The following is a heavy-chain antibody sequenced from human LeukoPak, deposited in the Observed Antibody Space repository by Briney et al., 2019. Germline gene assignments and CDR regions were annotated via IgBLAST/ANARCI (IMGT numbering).Heavy chain of an antibody. CDR2: ISGSGGSK. CDR1: GFTFSSYW. J-gene: IGHJ3*02. D-gene: IGHD2-21*02. CDR3: ATPKSGDWEGAFDI. Sequence: QPGGSLRLSCAASGFTFSSYWMIWVRQAPGKGLEWVSDISGSGGSKYYADSVKGRFTIARDDSKNTLYLQMNSLRAEDTALYYCATPKSGDWEGAFDIWGQGTMVTVSS. V-gene: IGHV3-23*01.